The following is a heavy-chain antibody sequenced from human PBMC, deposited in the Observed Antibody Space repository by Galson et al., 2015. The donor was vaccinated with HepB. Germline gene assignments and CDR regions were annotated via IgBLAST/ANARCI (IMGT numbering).Heavy chain of an antibody. D-gene: IGHD3-22*01. CDR2: VSSSSIYK. CDR1: GFTFSTYS. J-gene: IGHJ4*02. Sequence: SLRLSCAASGFTFSTYSLNWVRQAPGKGLEWVSAVSSSSIYKYYADSVKSRFTISRDNAKSSLYVQMNNLRVEDTAVYYCARGRGDIGGYYAFDYWGKGALVTVSS. CDR3: ARGRGDIGGYYAFDY. V-gene: IGHV3-21*06.